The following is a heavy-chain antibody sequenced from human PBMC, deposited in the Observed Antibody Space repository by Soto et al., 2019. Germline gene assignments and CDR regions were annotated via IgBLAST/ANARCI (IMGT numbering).Heavy chain of an antibody. D-gene: IGHD1-26*01. CDR3: ARGATTYYYYGMDV. V-gene: IGHV1-69*13. CDR1: GCTFSSYA. CDR2: IIPIFGTA. Sequence: SVKVSFKASGCTFSSYAISWVRQAPGQGLEWMGGIIPIFGTANYAQKFQGRVTITADESTSTAYMELSSLRSEDTAVYYCARGATTYYYYGMDVWGQGTTVTVSS. J-gene: IGHJ6*02.